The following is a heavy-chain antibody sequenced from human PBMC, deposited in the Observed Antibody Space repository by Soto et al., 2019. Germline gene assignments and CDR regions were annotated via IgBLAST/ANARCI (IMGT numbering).Heavy chain of an antibody. CDR1: GGTLTNFINYP. D-gene: IGHD6-19*01. V-gene: IGHV1-69*06. Sequence: QVQLVQSGAEVMQPGSSVKVSCKPSGGTLTNFINYPINWVRQSPGQGLGWMGGIVPNIGTEKNGQKFQGRVTMTADKSSGTVYMELSSLRSDDSALYYCARRNTAGFLRYFDNWGQGTLVTVSS. J-gene: IGHJ4*02. CDR3: ARRNTAGFLRYFDN. CDR2: IVPNIGTE.